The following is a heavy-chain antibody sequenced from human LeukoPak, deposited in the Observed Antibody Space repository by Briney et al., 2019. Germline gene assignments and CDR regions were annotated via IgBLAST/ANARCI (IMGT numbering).Heavy chain of an antibody. V-gene: IGHV4-61*02. Sequence: SETLSLTCTVSGYSISSGDYYWSWIRQPAGKGLEWIGRISSSGSTNYNPSLKSRVTISVDTSRNQFSLKLSSVTAADTAVYYCARAEEGFDYWGQGTLVTVSS. J-gene: IGHJ4*02. CDR2: ISSSGST. CDR3: ARAEEGFDY. CDR1: GYSISSGDYY.